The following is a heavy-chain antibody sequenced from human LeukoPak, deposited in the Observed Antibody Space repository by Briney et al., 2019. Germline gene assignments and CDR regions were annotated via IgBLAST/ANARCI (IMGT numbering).Heavy chain of an antibody. CDR3: ARDHYYGSGSSDY. CDR1: GFTFSSYR. V-gene: IGHV3-7*01. D-gene: IGHD3-10*01. CDR2: IKQDGSEK. J-gene: IGHJ4*02. Sequence: GGSLRLSCAASGFTFSSYRMSWVRQAPGKGLEWVANIKQDGSEKYYVDSVKGRFTISRDNAKNSLYLQMNSLRAEDTAVYYCARDHYYGSGSSDYWGQGTLVTVSS.